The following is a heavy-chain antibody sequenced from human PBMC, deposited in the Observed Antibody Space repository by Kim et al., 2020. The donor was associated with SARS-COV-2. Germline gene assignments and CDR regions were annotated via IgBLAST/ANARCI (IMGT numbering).Heavy chain of an antibody. Sequence: AQKLQGRVTMTTDTSTSTAYMELRSLRSDDTAVYYCARERGAVAGNWFDPWGQGTLVTVSS. CDR3: ARERGAVAGNWFDP. V-gene: IGHV1-18*01. D-gene: IGHD6-19*01. J-gene: IGHJ5*02.